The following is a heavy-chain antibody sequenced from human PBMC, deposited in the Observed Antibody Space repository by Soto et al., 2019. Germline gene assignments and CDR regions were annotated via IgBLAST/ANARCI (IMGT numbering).Heavy chain of an antibody. J-gene: IGHJ5*02. Sequence: SETLSLTCTVSGGSVSSGSYYWSWIRQPPGKGLEWIGYIYYSGSTNYNPSLKSRVTISVDTSKNQFSLKLSSVTAADTAVYYCARGPYSWFDPWGQGTLVTVSS. CDR1: GGSVSSGSYY. CDR3: ARGPYSWFDP. CDR2: IYYSGST. V-gene: IGHV4-61*01.